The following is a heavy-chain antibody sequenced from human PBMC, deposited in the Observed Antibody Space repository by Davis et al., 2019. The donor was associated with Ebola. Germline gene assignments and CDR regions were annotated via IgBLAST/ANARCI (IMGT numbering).Heavy chain of an antibody. J-gene: IGHJ4*02. Sequence: GGSLRLSCAASGFTFSSFGMHWVRQAPGKGLEWVSSVSSGSTYIYYADSVKGRFTISRDNAKNTLYLQMDSLRAEDTAVYYCAREGKYRDESRTFDYWGQGTLVTVSS. D-gene: IGHD2-2*01. CDR2: VSSGSTYI. CDR3: AREGKYRDESRTFDY. CDR1: GFTFSSFG. V-gene: IGHV3-21*06.